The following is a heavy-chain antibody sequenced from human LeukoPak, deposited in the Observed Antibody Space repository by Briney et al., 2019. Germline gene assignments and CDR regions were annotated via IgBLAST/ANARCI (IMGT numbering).Heavy chain of an antibody. CDR3: ARDPVEYSSSYNAFDI. V-gene: IGHV4-59*01. D-gene: IGHD6-6*01. J-gene: IGHJ3*02. CDR1: GGSISSYY. CDR2: IYYSGST. Sequence: PSETLSLTCTVSGGSISSYYWSWIRQPPGKGLEWIGYIYYSGSTNYNPSLKSRVTISVDTSKNQFSLKLSSVTAADTAVYYRARDPVEYSSSYNAFDIWGQGTMVTVSS.